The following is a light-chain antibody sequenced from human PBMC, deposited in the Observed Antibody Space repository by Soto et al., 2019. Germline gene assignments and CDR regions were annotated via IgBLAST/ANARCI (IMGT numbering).Light chain of an antibody. CDR1: SSDIGGYNC. Sequence: QSALTQPASVSGSPGQSIAISCTGTSSDIGGYNCVSWYQQHPGKVPKLMIYDVASRPSGISNRFSGSKSGNTASLTISGLQAEDEADYYCSSCTSSSAPVVFGGGTKLTVL. J-gene: IGLJ2*01. CDR2: DVA. CDR3: SSCTSSSAPVV. V-gene: IGLV2-14*03.